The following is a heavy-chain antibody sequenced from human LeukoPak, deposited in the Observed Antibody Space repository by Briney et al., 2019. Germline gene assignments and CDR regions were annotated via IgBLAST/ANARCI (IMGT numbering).Heavy chain of an antibody. CDR3: ARDTTYYYDSSGYYSLDY. CDR2: IWYDGSNK. D-gene: IGHD3-22*01. V-gene: IGHV3-33*01. CDR1: GFTFSSYG. J-gene: IGHJ4*02. Sequence: GGSLRLSCAASGFTFSSYGMHWVRQAPGKGLEWVAVIWYDGSNKYYADSVKGRFTISRDNSKNTLYLQMNSLRAEDTAVYYCARDTTYYYDSSGYYSLDYWGQGTLVTVSS.